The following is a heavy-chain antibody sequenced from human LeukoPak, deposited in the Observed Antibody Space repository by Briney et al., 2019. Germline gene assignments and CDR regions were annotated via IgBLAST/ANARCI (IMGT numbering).Heavy chain of an antibody. V-gene: IGHV3-53*01. Sequence: EPGGSLRLSCAAYGFAVSSNYMSWVRQAPGKGLEWVSVIYSDVSTYYPDSVKGRVTISIDNSKNTVFLQKNSLRAEDTAVYYCARDRSAVARAYDIWGQGTMVTVSS. J-gene: IGHJ3*02. CDR1: GFAVSSNY. CDR3: ARDRSAVARAYDI. CDR2: IYSDVST. D-gene: IGHD6-19*01.